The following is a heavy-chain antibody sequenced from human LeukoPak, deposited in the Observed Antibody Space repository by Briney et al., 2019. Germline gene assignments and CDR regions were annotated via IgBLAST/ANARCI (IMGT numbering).Heavy chain of an antibody. D-gene: IGHD3-9*01. CDR3: AKAEGYDILTGLDY. CDR2: IGASGGST. Sequence: GGSLRLSCATSGFTFSSYAMNWVRQAPGKGLEWVSGIGASGGSTYYADSVKGRFTISRDNSKNTLYLQMNSLRTEDTAVYYCAKAEGYDILTGLDYWGQGALVTVSS. V-gene: IGHV3-23*01. J-gene: IGHJ4*02. CDR1: GFTFSSYA.